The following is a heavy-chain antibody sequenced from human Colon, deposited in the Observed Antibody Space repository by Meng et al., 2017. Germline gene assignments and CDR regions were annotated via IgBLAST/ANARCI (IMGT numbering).Heavy chain of an antibody. Sequence: VQLHEPGPGLVKPYQNLSLTCTVSGGSLSSDTYYWTWIRQDPGKGLEWIGIINHSGSTYYNPSLKSRVTMSLDTSKQQFSLKLISVTAADTAVYFCARGLNEGGLAHNWFDPWGQGTLVTVSS. CDR1: GGSLSSDTYY. J-gene: IGHJ5*02. CDR2: INHSGST. CDR3: ARGLNEGGLAHNWFDP. V-gene: IGHV4-31*03. D-gene: IGHD1-1*01.